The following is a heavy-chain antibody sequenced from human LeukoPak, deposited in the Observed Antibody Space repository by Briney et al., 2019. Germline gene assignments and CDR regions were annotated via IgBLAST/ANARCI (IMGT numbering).Heavy chain of an antibody. J-gene: IGHJ4*02. CDR2: IGSDGGNT. CDR3: AEHLNYYGSDPFDY. V-gene: IGHV3-23*01. D-gene: IGHD3-10*01. CDR1: GFTFSTFA. Sequence: GGSLRLSCEASGFTFSTFAMIWVRQAPGKGLEGVSSIGSDGGNTYYTYSVKGRFTMSRDNSKNTLYLQMNSLRAEDTAVYYCAEHLNYYGSDPFDYWGQGTLVTVSS.